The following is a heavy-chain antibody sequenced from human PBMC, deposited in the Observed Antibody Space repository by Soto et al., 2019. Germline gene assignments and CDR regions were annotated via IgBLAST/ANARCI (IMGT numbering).Heavy chain of an antibody. D-gene: IGHD3-3*01. V-gene: IGHV3-23*01. Sequence: GGSLRLSCAASGFTFSSYAMSWVRQAPGKGLEWVSAISGSGGSTYYADSVKGRFTISRDNAKNSLYLQMNSLRAEDTAVYYCARDGTIFGVVIILYGMDVWGQGTTVTVSS. CDR2: ISGSGGST. CDR3: ARDGTIFGVVIILYGMDV. J-gene: IGHJ6*02. CDR1: GFTFSSYA.